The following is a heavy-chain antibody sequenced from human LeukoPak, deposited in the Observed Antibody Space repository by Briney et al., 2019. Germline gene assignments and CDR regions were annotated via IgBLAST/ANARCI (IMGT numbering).Heavy chain of an antibody. CDR1: GGSISSSSYY. V-gene: IGHV4-39*07. CDR3: ARSYYYGSGSPYSYYMDV. D-gene: IGHD3-10*01. Sequence: SETLSLTCTASGGSISSSSYYWGWIRQPPGKGLEWIGSIYYSGSTNYNPSLKSRVTISVDTSKNQFSLKLSSVTAADTAVYYCARSYYYGSGSPYSYYMDVWGKGTTVTISS. J-gene: IGHJ6*03. CDR2: IYYSGST.